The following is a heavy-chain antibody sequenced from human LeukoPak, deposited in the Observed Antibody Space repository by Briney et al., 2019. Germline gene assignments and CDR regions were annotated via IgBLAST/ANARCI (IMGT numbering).Heavy chain of an antibody. V-gene: IGHV1-18*01. J-gene: IGHJ6*02. D-gene: IGHD7-27*01. Sequence: ASVKVSCKASGYTSTSYGISWVRQAPGQGLEWMGWISAYNGNTNYAQKLQGRVTMTTDTSTSTAYMELRSLRSDDTAVYYCARDAQLGISKYYYYGMDVWGQGTTVTVSS. CDR3: ARDAQLGISKYYYYGMDV. CDR1: GYTSTSYG. CDR2: ISAYNGNT.